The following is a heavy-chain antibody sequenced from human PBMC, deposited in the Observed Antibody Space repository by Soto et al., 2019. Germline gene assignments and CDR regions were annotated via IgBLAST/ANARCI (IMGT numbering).Heavy chain of an antibody. V-gene: IGHV4-38-2*01. J-gene: IGHJ5*02. CDR3: ARKPMAGGYSLDP. CDR1: GYSISSGFY. CDR2: ISHRGST. D-gene: IGHD5-18*01. Sequence: SETLSLTCDVSGYSISSGFYWGWIRQSPGKGLQWIGAISHRGSTYYNPSLSSRVTISMDVSKNHFSLTLNAVTAADTAVYHCARKPMAGGYSLDPWGRGPLVLVPS.